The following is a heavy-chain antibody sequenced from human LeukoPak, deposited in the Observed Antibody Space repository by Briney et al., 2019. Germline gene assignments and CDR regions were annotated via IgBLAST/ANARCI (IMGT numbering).Heavy chain of an antibody. CDR3: ARGSELLDYGGSYYFDY. D-gene: IGHD4-23*01. CDR2: ISYDGSNK. Sequence: PGGSLRLSCAASGFTFSSYAMHWVRQAPGKGLEWVAVISYDGSNKYYADSVKGRFTISRDNSKNTLYLQMNSLRAEDTAVYYCARGSELLDYGGSYYFDYWGQGTLVTVSS. V-gene: IGHV3-30*01. CDR1: GFTFSSYA. J-gene: IGHJ4*02.